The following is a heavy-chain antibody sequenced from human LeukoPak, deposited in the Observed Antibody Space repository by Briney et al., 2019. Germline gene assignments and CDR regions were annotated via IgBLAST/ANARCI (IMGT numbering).Heavy chain of an antibody. Sequence: PSETLSLTCTVSGGSVSSGSYYWSWIRQPPGKGLEWIGYIYYSGSTNYNPSLKSRVTISVDTSKNQFSLKLSSVTAADTAVYYCAKDRGLLWFGESHWFDPWGQGTLVTVSS. V-gene: IGHV4-61*01. D-gene: IGHD3-10*01. J-gene: IGHJ5*02. CDR1: GGSVSSGSYY. CDR2: IYYSGST. CDR3: AKDRGLLWFGESHWFDP.